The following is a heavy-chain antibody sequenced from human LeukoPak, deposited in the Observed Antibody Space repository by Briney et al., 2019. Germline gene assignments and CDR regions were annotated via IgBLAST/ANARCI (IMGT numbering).Heavy chain of an antibody. V-gene: IGHV3-30*04. CDR2: ISYDGSNK. Sequence: GGSLRLSCAASGFTFSSYAMHWVRQAPGKGLEWVAVISYDGSNKYYADSVKGRFTISRDNAKNTLYLQMKSLRAEDTAVYYCVSYNWNFVNDYWGQGTLVTVSS. CDR3: VSYNWNFVNDY. CDR1: GFTFSSYA. J-gene: IGHJ4*02. D-gene: IGHD1-7*01.